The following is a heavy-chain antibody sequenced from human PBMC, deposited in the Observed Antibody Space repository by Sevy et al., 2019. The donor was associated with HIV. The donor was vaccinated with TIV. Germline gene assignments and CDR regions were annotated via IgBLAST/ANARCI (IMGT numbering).Heavy chain of an antibody. CDR2: IIPIFGTA. J-gene: IGHJ6*02. Sequence: ASVKVSCKASGGTFSSYAISWVRQAPGQGLEWMGGIIPIFGTANYAQKFQGRVTITADESTSTAYMELGSLRSEDTAGYYWARDQAVAGSPLDYYYGMDVWGQGTTVTVSS. CDR1: GGTFSSYA. D-gene: IGHD6-19*01. V-gene: IGHV1-69*13. CDR3: ARDQAVAGSPLDYYYGMDV.